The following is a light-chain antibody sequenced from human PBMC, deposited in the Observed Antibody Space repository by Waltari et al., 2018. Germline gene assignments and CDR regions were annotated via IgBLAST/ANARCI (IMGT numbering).Light chain of an antibody. CDR2: NAS. CDR1: QNINTW. V-gene: IGKV1-5*03. CDR3: LQYNGAPRT. J-gene: IGKJ1*01. Sequence: DIQMTQSPSTLSASVGDRVTITCRASQNINTWLAWHQQKPGKAPKLLIYNASSLESGVPSRFSGSGSGTEFTLTISSLQPDDFATYYCLQYNGAPRTFGQGTKVEVK.